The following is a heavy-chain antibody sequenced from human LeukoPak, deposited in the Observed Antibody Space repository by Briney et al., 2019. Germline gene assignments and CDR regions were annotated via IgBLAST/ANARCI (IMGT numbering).Heavy chain of an antibody. CDR1: GGSISSSSYY. CDR2: IYFSGNS. V-gene: IGHV4-61*01. D-gene: IGHD3-22*01. Sequence: PSETLSLTCTVSGGSISSSSYYWGWIRQPPGKGLEWIGYIYFSGNSNYNPSLKSRVTMSVDTSKNQFSLKLSSVTAADTAIYYCARDSSYDSSGYDSWYFEVWGRGTLVTVSS. CDR3: ARDSSYDSSGYDSWYFEV. J-gene: IGHJ2*01.